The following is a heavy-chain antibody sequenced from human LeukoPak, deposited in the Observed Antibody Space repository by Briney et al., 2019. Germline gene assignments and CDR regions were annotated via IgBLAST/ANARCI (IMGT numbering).Heavy chain of an antibody. Sequence: GGSLRLSCAASGFTFSSYAMSWVRQAPGKGLEWVSAISGSGGSTYYADSVKGRFTISRDNSKNTLYLQMNSLRAEDTAVYYCAKTPRYNWNYALFDYWGQGTLVTVSS. V-gene: IGHV3-23*01. CDR2: ISGSGGST. D-gene: IGHD1-7*01. CDR3: AKTPRYNWNYALFDY. J-gene: IGHJ4*02. CDR1: GFTFSSYA.